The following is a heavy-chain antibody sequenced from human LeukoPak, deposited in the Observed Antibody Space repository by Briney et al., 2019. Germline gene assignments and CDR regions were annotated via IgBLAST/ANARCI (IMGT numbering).Heavy chain of an antibody. CDR1: GFTFSDYY. J-gene: IGHJ4*02. Sequence: PGGSLRLSCAASGFTFSDYYMSWLRQATGKGLEWVSYISSSGSTIYYADSVKGRFTISRDNAKNSLYLQMNSLRAEDTAVYYCARDAYDSQTVLLWGQGTLVTVSS. V-gene: IGHV3-11*04. CDR3: ARDAYDSQTVLL. D-gene: IGHD3-22*01. CDR2: ISSSGSTI.